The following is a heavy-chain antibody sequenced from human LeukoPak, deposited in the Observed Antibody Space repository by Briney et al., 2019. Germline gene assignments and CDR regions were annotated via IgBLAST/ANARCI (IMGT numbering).Heavy chain of an antibody. D-gene: IGHD2-8*01. CDR2: INPNSGDT. V-gene: IGHV1-2*02. J-gene: IGHJ6*03. CDR1: GYTFTSYN. CDR3: ARGGLRVMVYRLYYMDV. Sequence: ASVKVSCKASGYTFTSYNLNWVRQAPGQGLEWMGWINPNSGDTKYAQKFQGRVTMTRDTSISTAYMELTRLRSDDTAAYYCARGGLRVMVYRLYYMDVWGKGTTVTVSS.